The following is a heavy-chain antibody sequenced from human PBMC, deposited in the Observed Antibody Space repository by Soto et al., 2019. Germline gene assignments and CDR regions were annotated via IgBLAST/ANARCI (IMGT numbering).Heavy chain of an antibody. CDR1: GYTFTSYA. D-gene: IGHD6-19*01. V-gene: IGHV1-3*01. Sequence: QVQLVQSGAEVKKPGASVKVSCKASGYTFTSYAMHWVRQAPGQRLEWMGWINAGNGNTKYSQKFQGRVTITRDTSASTAYMALSILISENTAVYYCARRGSGIAVPGTVGEDPIDYWGQGTLVTVSS. CDR3: ARRGSGIAVPGTVGEDPIDY. CDR2: INAGNGNT. J-gene: IGHJ4*02.